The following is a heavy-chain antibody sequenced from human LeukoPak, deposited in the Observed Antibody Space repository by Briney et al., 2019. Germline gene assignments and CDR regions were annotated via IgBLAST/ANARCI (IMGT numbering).Heavy chain of an antibody. CDR2: IYSGGST. D-gene: IGHD3-9*01. Sequence: GGSLRLSCAASGFTVSSNYMSWVRQAPGKGLEWVSVIYSGGSTYYADSVKGRFTISRDNSKNTLYLQMNSLRAEDTAVYYCARGVNYDILTGLGYYFDYWGQGTLVTVSS. CDR1: GFTVSSNY. J-gene: IGHJ4*02. CDR3: ARGVNYDILTGLGYYFDY. V-gene: IGHV3-53*01.